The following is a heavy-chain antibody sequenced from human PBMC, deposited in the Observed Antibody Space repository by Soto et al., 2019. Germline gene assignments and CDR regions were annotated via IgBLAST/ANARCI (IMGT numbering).Heavy chain of an antibody. CDR3: SLLWFGELGYYYYYYMDV. CDR1: GFTFSSYS. D-gene: IGHD3-10*01. CDR2: ISSSSSYI. V-gene: IGHV3-21*01. J-gene: IGHJ6*03. Sequence: EVQLVESGGGLVKPGGSLRLSCAASGFTFSSYSMNWVRQAPGKGLEWVSSISSSSSYIYYADSVKGRFTISRDNAKNSLYLQMNSLRAEDTAVYYCSLLWFGELGYYYYYYMDVWGKGTTVTVSS.